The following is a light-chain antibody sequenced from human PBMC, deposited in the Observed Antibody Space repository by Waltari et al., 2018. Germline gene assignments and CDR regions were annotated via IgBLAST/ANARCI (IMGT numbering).Light chain of an antibody. CDR2: WVF. CDR3: MQGTRWPYT. CDR1: QSLVPVDVNTY. J-gene: IGKJ2*01. V-gene: IGKV2-30*02. Sequence: EVVMTQSPVSLSVTLGQAASISCKSSQSLVPVDVNTYLNWFHQRPGQSPRRLIYWVFNRDSGVPDRFSGSGSGTEFTLRISRVEAEDVGVYYCMQGTRWPYTFGQGTQLDIK.